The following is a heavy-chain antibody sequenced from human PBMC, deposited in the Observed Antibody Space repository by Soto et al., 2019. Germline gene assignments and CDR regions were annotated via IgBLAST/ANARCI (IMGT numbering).Heavy chain of an antibody. Sequence: QVQLVESGGGVVQPGRSLRLSCAASGFTFSSYGMHWVRQAPGKGLEWVAVIWHDGANKYYADSVKGRFTISRDNSKNTLYLHMDSLRAEDTAVYYCARDRGGATPDYWGQGTLVTVSS. J-gene: IGHJ4*02. CDR3: ARDRGGATPDY. V-gene: IGHV3-33*01. CDR1: GFTFSSYG. CDR2: IWHDGANK. D-gene: IGHD1-26*01.